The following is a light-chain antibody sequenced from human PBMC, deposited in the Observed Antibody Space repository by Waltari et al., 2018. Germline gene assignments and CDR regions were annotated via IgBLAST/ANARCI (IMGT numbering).Light chain of an antibody. CDR1: QSISSS. Sequence: DIQMTQSPSSLSASVGDRVTITCRASQSISSSLEWYQQKPVKAPKLLIYAASIWESGVPSRFSGSGSGTDFTLTISSLQPEDFATYYCQQSYSTPFTFGPGTKVDIK. CDR3: QQSYSTPFT. V-gene: IGKV1-39*01. CDR2: AAS. J-gene: IGKJ3*01.